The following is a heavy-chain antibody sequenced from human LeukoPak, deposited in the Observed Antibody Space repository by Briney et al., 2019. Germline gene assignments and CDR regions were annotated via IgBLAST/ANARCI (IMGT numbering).Heavy chain of an antibody. CDR3: ARGYSSGWYYFDY. Sequence: SVKVSCKASGGTFSSYAISWVRQAPGQGLEWMGRIIPILGIANYAQKFQGRVTITADKSTSTAYMGLSSLRSEDTAVYYCARGYSSGWYYFDYWGQGTLVTVSS. J-gene: IGHJ4*02. CDR2: IIPILGIA. D-gene: IGHD6-19*01. V-gene: IGHV1-69*04. CDR1: GGTFSSYA.